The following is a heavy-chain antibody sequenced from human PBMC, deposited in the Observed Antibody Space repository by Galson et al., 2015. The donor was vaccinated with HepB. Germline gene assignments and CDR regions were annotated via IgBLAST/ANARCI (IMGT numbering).Heavy chain of an antibody. CDR3: ARRGEVRGVIGSPFWFDP. V-gene: IGHV5-51*01. D-gene: IGHD3-10*01. CDR1: GYSFTSYW. CDR2: IYPGDSDT. J-gene: IGHJ5*02. Sequence: QSGAEVKKPGESLKISCKGSGYSFTSYWIGWVRQMPGKGLEWMGIIYPGDSDTRYSPSFQGQVTISADKSISTAYLQWSSLKASDTAMYYCARRGEVRGVIGSPFWFDPWGQGTLVTVSS.